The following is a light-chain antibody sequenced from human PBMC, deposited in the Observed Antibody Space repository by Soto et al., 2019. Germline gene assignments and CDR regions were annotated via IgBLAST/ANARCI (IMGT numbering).Light chain of an antibody. J-gene: IGKJ3*01. CDR1: LDISYL. V-gene: IGKV1-12*01. CDR2: AAS. CDR3: QQANSFPFT. Sequence: DIQMTQSPSSVSASVGDRVTITCRASLDISYLLAWYQQKAGRAPKLLIYAASTLEGGVPSRFSGSGSGTHFTLTISSLQPEDFATYYCQQANSFPFTFGPWTKVDMK.